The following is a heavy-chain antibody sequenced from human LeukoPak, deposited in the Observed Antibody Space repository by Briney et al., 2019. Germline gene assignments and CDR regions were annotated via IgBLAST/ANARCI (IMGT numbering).Heavy chain of an antibody. CDR1: GFTFSSYA. D-gene: IGHD2-15*01. CDR2: ISGSGGST. Sequence: QPEGSLRLSCAASGFTFSSYAMSWVRQAPGKGLEWVSAISGSGGSTYYADSVKGRFTISRDNSKNTLYLQMNSLRAEDTAVYYCAKDPPIVVVVAATRWVDYWGQGTLVTVSS. V-gene: IGHV3-23*01. CDR3: AKDPPIVVVVAATRWVDY. J-gene: IGHJ4*02.